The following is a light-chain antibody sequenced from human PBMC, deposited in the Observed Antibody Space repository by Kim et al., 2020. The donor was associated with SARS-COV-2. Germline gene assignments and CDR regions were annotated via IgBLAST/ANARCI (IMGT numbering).Light chain of an antibody. CDR2: EVS. Sequence: GQSVTISCTGTSSDVGGHNYVSWYQQHPGKAPKLMIYEVSKRPSGVPDRFSGSKSGNTASLTVSGLQAEDEADYYCSSYAGSNKLVFGGGTQLTVL. J-gene: IGLJ2*01. CDR3: SSYAGSNKLV. V-gene: IGLV2-8*01. CDR1: SSDVGGHNY.